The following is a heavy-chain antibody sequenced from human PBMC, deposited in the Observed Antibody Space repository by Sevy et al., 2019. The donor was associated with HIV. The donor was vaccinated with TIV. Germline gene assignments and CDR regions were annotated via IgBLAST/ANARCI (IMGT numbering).Heavy chain of an antibody. Sequence: GGSLRLSCAASGFTFSSYAMSWVRQAPGNGLEWVSAISGSGGSTYYADSVKGRFTISRDNSKNTLYLQMNSLRAEDTAVYYCAKALDDFWTFFDYSGQGTLVTVSS. V-gene: IGHV3-23*01. CDR1: GFTFSSYA. CDR3: AKALDDFWTFFDY. J-gene: IGHJ4*02. D-gene: IGHD3-3*01. CDR2: ISGSGGST.